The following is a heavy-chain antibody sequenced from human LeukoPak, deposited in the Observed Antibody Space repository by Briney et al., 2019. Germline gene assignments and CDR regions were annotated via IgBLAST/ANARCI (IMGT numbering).Heavy chain of an antibody. J-gene: IGHJ5*02. CDR3: ARNWLVLRHGWFDP. D-gene: IGHD6-19*01. CDR2: IYTSGST. V-gene: IGHV4-39*07. Sequence: PSETLSLTCTVSGGSISSSSYYWGWIRQPPGKGLEWIGRIYTSGSTNYNPSLKSRVTMSVDTSKNQFSLKLSSVTAADTAVYYCARNWLVLRHGWFDPWGQGTLVTVSS. CDR1: GGSISSSSYY.